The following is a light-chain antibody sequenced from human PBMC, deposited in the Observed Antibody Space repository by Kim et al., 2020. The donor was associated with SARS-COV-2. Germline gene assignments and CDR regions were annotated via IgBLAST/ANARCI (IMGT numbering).Light chain of an antibody. CDR1: GSTGGAVFE. Sequence: SVTIACTASGSTGGAVFEVNWYQQLPGTAPKLLIYGNNNRPSGVPDRFSGSKSGTSASLAITGLQAEDEADYYCQSYDSSLSGYVFGTGTKVTVL. CDR2: GNN. V-gene: IGLV1-40*01. CDR3: QSYDSSLSGYV. J-gene: IGLJ1*01.